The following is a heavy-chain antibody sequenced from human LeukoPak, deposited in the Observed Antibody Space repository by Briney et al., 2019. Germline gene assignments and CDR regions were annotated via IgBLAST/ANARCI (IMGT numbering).Heavy chain of an antibody. CDR1: GFTFSNYG. V-gene: IGHV3-23*01. Sequence: PGGTLRLSCAASGFTFSNYGLSWVRQAPGKGLEWVSGITGSGGSTYYADSVKGRFTISRDISKTRLYLQMNSLRAEDTAVYYCARRNRGIGAAGAFDIWGQGTMVTVSS. CDR2: ITGSGGST. CDR3: ARRNRGIGAAGAFDI. D-gene: IGHD6-13*01. J-gene: IGHJ3*02.